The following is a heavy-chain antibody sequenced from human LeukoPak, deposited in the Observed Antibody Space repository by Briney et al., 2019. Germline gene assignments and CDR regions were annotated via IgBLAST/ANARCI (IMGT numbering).Heavy chain of an antibody. D-gene: IGHD3-3*01. J-gene: IGHJ5*02. CDR2: INPNSGGT. CDR1: GYTFTGYY. CDR3: ARTPGGIFGVVIMDWFDP. Sequence: GASVKVSCKASGYTFTGYYMHWVRQAPGQGLEWMGWINPNSGGTNYAQKFQGRVTMTRDTSISTAYMELSRLRSDDTAVYYCARTPGGIFGVVIMDWFDPWGQGTLVTVSS. V-gene: IGHV1-2*02.